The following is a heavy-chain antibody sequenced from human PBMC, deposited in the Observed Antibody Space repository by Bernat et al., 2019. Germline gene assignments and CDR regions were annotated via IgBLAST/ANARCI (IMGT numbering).Heavy chain of an antibody. CDR1: GGSISSSSYY. Sequence: QLQLQESGPGLVKPPETLSLTYTVSGGSISSSSYYWGWIRQPPGKGLEWIGSIYYSGSTYYNPSLKSRVTISVDTSKNQFSLKLSSVTAADTAVYYCARQSGIAVLFDYWGQGTLVTVSS. D-gene: IGHD6-19*01. V-gene: IGHV4-39*01. CDR2: IYYSGST. J-gene: IGHJ4*02. CDR3: ARQSGIAVLFDY.